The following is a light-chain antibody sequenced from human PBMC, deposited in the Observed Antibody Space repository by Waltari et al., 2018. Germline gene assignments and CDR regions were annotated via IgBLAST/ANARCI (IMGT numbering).Light chain of an antibody. CDR3: YSSDSTGLRV. CDR1: ELPRKD. CDR2: EDT. V-gene: IGLV3-10*01. Sequence: SYELTQPPSVSVSPGQTARITCSWHELPRKDADGFQQKAGQAPRLVIYEDTKRPSGIPERFSGSSSGTVATLTISGAQVDDEADYYCYSSDSTGLRVFGGGTTVVVL. J-gene: IGLJ1*01.